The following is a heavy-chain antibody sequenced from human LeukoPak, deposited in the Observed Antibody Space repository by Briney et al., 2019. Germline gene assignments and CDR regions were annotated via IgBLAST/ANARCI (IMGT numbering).Heavy chain of an antibody. CDR1: GGSISSSSYY. CDR2: IYYSGST. CDR3: ASLHRTNPYFDY. V-gene: IGHV4-39*01. D-gene: IGHD1-14*01. J-gene: IGHJ4*02. Sequence: SETLSLTCTVSGGSISSSSYYWGWLRQPPGKGLEWIGTIYYSGSTYYSPSLKSRVTIYVDTSKNQFSLKLSSVTAADTAVYYCASLHRTNPYFDYWGQGTLVTVSS.